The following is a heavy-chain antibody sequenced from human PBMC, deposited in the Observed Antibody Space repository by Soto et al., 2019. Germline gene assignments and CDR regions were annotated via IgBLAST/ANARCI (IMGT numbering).Heavy chain of an antibody. Sequence: SETLSLTCTVSGGSISSYYWSWIRQPPGRGLEWIGYIYYSGSANYNPSLKSRVTISVDTSKNQFSLKLTSVTAADTAVYYCARHPSDFWFDPWGQGTLVTVSS. D-gene: IGHD2-21*02. V-gene: IGHV4-59*08. CDR1: GGSISSYY. CDR2: IYYSGSA. J-gene: IGHJ5*02. CDR3: ARHPSDFWFDP.